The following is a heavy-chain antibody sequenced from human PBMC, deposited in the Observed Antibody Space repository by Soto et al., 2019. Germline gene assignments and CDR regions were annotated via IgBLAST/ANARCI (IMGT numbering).Heavy chain of an antibody. V-gene: IGHV1-3*01. Sequence: GASVKVSCKASGYTFTSYAMHWVRQAPGQRLEWMGWINAGNGNTKYSQKFQGRVTITRDTSASTAYMELSSLRSEDTAVYYCASCELPRPVATTTILQDYDYYYYGMDVWGQGTTVTVSS. CDR1: GYTFTSYA. CDR3: ASCELPRPVATTTILQDYDYYYYGMDV. D-gene: IGHD5-12*01. J-gene: IGHJ6*02. CDR2: INAGNGNT.